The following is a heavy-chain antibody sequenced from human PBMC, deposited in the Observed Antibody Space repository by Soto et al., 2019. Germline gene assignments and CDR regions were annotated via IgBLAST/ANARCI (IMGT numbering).Heavy chain of an antibody. Sequence: SLRLSCAASGFTFTNYAMSWVRQAPGKGLEWVSTISGTGGTTYYADSVKGRFTISRDDSKNTAYLQMNSLKTEDTAVYYCTRLITMVRGGRPYYYYGMDVWGQGTTVTVSS. CDR2: ISGTGGTT. CDR3: TRLITMVRGGRPYYYYGMDV. J-gene: IGHJ6*02. CDR1: GFTFTNYA. V-gene: IGHV3-23*01. D-gene: IGHD3-10*01.